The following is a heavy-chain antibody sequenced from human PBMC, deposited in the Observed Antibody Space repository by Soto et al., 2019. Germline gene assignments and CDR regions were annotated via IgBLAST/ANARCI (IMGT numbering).Heavy chain of an antibody. CDR1: GFTFSSYT. V-gene: IGHV3-23*01. J-gene: IGHJ4*02. D-gene: IGHD6-19*01. Sequence: GGSLRLSCAASGFTFSSYTMNWVRQAPGKGLEWVSAISGSGGTTYYADSVKGRFTISRDNSKNTLYLQMNTLRAEDTAMYYCAKGTGYSSGWTRVDYWGQGTLVTVSS. CDR3: AKGTGYSSGWTRVDY. CDR2: ISGSGGTT.